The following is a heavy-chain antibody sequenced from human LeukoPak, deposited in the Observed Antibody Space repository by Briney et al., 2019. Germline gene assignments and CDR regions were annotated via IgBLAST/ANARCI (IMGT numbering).Heavy chain of an antibody. CDR3: ARKAQTGSHSGPFDI. J-gene: IGHJ3*02. CDR2: ISTDSLTI. Sequence: GGSLRLSCAASGFTFSSYWMNWVRQAPGKGLEWISSISTDSLTIKYADFVSGQFTISRDNAEHLLFLQMNSLRAEDTAVYYCARKAQTGSHSGPFDIWGQGTLVTVS. V-gene: IGHV3-48*04. D-gene: IGHD1-26*01. CDR1: GFTFSSYW.